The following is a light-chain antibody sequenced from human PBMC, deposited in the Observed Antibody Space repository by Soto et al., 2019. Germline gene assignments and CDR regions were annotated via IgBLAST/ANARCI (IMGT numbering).Light chain of an antibody. V-gene: IGKV4-1*01. CDR3: QQYESTPPT. Sequence: DIVMTQSPDSLAVSLGESATINCKSSQSVLYSSNNKNYLAWYQHRPGQPPKLLIYWASTRESGVPDRFSGSGSGTDFTLTITSLQAEDVAVYYCQQYESTPPTFGQGTKLEIK. J-gene: IGKJ2*01. CDR1: QSVLYSSNNKNY. CDR2: WAS.